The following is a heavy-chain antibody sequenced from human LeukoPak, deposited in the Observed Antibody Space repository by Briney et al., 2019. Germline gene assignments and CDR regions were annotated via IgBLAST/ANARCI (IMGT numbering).Heavy chain of an antibody. CDR2: IYHSGST. CDR3: ARLTIFGVVITLYYMDV. Sequence: PSETLSLTCAVSGGSISSSNWWSWVRQPPGKGLEWIGEIYHSGSTNYNPSLKSRVIISVDKSKNQFSLNLTSVTAADTAVYYCARLTIFGVVITLYYMDVWGKGTTVTVSS. J-gene: IGHJ6*03. CDR1: GGSISSSNW. V-gene: IGHV4-4*02. D-gene: IGHD3-3*01.